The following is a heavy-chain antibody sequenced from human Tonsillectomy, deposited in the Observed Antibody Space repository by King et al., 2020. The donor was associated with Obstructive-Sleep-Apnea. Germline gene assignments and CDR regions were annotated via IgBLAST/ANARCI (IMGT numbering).Heavy chain of an antibody. V-gene: IGHV4-31*03. Sequence: VQLQESGPGLVKPSQTLSLTCTVSGGSISSGGYYWSWIRQHPGKGLEWIGYIYYSGSTYYNPSLKSRVTISVDTSKNQFSLKLSSVTAADTAVYYCARSPSYGSGRALAFDIWGQGTMVTVSS. CDR3: ARSPSYGSGRALAFDI. D-gene: IGHD3-10*01. CDR2: IYYSGST. CDR1: GGSISSGGYY. J-gene: IGHJ3*02.